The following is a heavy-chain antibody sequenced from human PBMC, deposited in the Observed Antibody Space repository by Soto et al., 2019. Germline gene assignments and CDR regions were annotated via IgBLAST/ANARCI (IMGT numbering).Heavy chain of an antibody. CDR3: AKGQWTGIKSYSDYMDV. D-gene: IGHD3-9*01. CDR2: IFWNSGTI. J-gene: IGHJ6*03. Sequence: DVQLVESGGGLVQPGRSLRLSCEVSGFSFGDYAMHWVRQAPGKGIEWVSGIFWNSGTIAYADSVQGRFTISRDNANKSLYLQMNSLRPDDTALYYCAKGQWTGIKSYSDYMDVWGKGTTVTGSS. CDR1: GFSFGDYA. V-gene: IGHV3-9*01.